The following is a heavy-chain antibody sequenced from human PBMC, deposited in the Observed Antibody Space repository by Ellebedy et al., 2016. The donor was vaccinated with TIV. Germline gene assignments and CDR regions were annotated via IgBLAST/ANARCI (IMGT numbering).Heavy chain of an antibody. CDR1: GGSISSYY. V-gene: IGHV4-59*01. CDR3: ASSLTMLRGGMDV. J-gene: IGHJ6*02. Sequence: MPSETLSLTCTLPGGSISSYYCSWIRQLPGKGLEWIGYIYYSGSTNYNPSLKSRVTISVDTSKNQFSLKLSSVTAADTAVYYCASSLTMLRGGMDVWGQGTTVTVSS. D-gene: IGHD3-10*01. CDR2: IYYSGST.